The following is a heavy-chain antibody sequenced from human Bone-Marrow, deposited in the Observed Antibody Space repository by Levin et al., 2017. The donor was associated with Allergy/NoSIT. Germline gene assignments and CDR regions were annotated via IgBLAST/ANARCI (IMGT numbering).Heavy chain of an antibody. J-gene: IGHJ6*02. CDR1: GGTFNRHA. CDR2: LIPILSIP. CDR3: AGGPHTTEVTPRSYCMDV. V-gene: IGHV1-69*13. D-gene: IGHD4-23*01. Sequence: SVKVSCKSSGGTFNRHAITWVRQAPGQGLEWMGGLIPILSIPKYSQKFQDRVTITADESTNTGYLEVTRLRSDDTAVYFCAGGPHTTEVTPRSYCMDVWGLGTTVIVSS.